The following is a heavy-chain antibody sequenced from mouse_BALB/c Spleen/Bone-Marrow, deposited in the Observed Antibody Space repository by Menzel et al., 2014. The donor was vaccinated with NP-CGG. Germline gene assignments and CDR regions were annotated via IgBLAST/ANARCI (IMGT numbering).Heavy chain of an antibody. CDR1: GYSITSDYA. CDR2: ISYSGST. V-gene: IGHV3-2*02. D-gene: IGHD2-10*02. CDR3: TRKRYGSVYAMDY. J-gene: IGHJ4*01. Sequence: EVQLQESGPGLVKPSQSLSLTCTVTGYSITSDYAWNWIRQFPGNELEWMGYISYSGSTSYNPSLKSRISITRDTSKNQFFLQLNSVTTEDTATYYCTRKRYGSVYAMDYWGQGTSVTVSS.